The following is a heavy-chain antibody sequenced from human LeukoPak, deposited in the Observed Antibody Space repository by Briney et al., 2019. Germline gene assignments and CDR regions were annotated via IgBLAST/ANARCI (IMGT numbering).Heavy chain of an antibody. D-gene: IGHD2-2*01. J-gene: IGHJ3*02. CDR1: GFTFSSYS. Sequence: SGGSLRLSCAASGFTFSSYSMNWVRQAPGKGLEWVSYISSSSSTIYYADSVKGRFTISRDNAKNSLYLQMNSLRAEDTAVYYCARGDYCSSTSCSRRGGDAFDIWGQGTMVTVSS. CDR3: ARGDYCSSTSCSRRGGDAFDI. CDR2: ISSSSSTI. V-gene: IGHV3-48*04.